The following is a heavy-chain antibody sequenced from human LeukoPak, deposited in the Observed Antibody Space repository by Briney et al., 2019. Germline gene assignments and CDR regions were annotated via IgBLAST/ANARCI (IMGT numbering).Heavy chain of an antibody. V-gene: IGHV1-3*01. CDR1: GYTFTSYA. J-gene: IGHJ4*02. Sequence: ASVKVSCKASGYTFTSYAMHWVRQAPGQRLEWMGWINAGNGNTKYSQKFQGRVTITRDTSASTAYMELSSLRSEDTAVYYCARGPDVEMATGYWGQGTLVTVSS. D-gene: IGHD5-24*01. CDR2: INAGNGNT. CDR3: ARGPDVEMATGY.